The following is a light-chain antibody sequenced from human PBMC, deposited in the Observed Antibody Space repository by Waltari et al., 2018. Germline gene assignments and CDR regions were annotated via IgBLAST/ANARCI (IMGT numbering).Light chain of an antibody. CDR3: SSQTLDGLIL. CDR2: AVT. CDR1: GSAVGASDY. V-gene: IGLV2-14*03. Sequence: QSALTQPASVSGSPGQSITISCSGIGSAVGASDYVSWHQHHPGKAPQVIIYAVTNRPAGVSDLFSAPQSANTASLTISRLQPEDEADYYCSSQTLDGLILFGGGTRLTVL. J-gene: IGLJ2*01.